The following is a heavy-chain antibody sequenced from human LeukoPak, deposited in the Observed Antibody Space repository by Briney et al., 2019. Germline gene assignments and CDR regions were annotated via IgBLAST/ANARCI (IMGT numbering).Heavy chain of an antibody. CDR3: ARGRVSSSTWYSTYYYYFYMDV. J-gene: IGHJ6*03. V-gene: IGHV4-59*01. CDR1: GGSISSYY. Sequence: PSETLSLTCTVSGGSISSYYWSWIRQPPGKGLEWIGYVDHTGSTNFNPSLNGRVSISRDTSKDLFSLRLRSVTAADTAVYFCARGRVSSSTWYSTYYYYFYMDVWGKGTTVTVSS. CDR2: VDHTGST. D-gene: IGHD4-11*01.